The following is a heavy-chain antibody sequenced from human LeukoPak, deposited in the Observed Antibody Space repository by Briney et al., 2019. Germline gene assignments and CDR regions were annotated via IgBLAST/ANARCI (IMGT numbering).Heavy chain of an antibody. CDR1: GFTFSSYS. J-gene: IGHJ3*02. Sequence: GGSLRLSCAASGFTFSSYSMNWVRQAPGKGLEWVSSISSSSSYIYYADSVKGRFTISRDNAKNSLYLQMNSLRAEDTAVYYCARGSSSWYPPGAFDIWGQGTMVTVSS. CDR3: ARGSSSWYPPGAFDI. V-gene: IGHV3-21*01. D-gene: IGHD6-13*01. CDR2: ISSSSSYI.